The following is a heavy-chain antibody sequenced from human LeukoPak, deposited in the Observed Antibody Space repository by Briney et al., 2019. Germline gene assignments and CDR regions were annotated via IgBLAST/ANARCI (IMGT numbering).Heavy chain of an antibody. V-gene: IGHV3-11*04. CDR3: AWVATYYFDD. CDR1: GFTVSSNY. D-gene: IGHD1-26*01. Sequence: GGSLRLSCAASGFTVSSNYMSWVRQTPGKGLEWISYISSRGNTVYYADSVKGRFTISRDNAKNSLFLQMNNLRVEDTGVYYCAWVATYYFDDWGQGILVTVSS. CDR2: ISSRGNTV. J-gene: IGHJ4*02.